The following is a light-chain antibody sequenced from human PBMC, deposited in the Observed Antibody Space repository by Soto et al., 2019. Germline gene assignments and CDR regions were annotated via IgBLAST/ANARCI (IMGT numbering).Light chain of an antibody. Sequence: DIQMTQSTSTLSASVGDRVTITCRASQSISSWLAWYQQKPGKAPKLLIYKASNLESGVPSRFSGSGSGTEFTLTISSLQPDDFATYYCQQYKSYCTFGPGTKVDIK. CDR1: QSISSW. CDR2: KAS. V-gene: IGKV1-5*03. J-gene: IGKJ3*01. CDR3: QQYKSYCT.